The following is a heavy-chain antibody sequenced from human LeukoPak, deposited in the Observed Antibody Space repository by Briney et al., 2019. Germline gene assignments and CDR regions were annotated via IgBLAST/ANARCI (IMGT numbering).Heavy chain of an antibody. V-gene: IGHV5-51*01. D-gene: IGHD4-11*01. Sequence: GESLKISCKGSGYSFTSYWIVCVRQMPGKGLEWMVIIYPGDSDTTYSPSFQSQVTISADKSISTAYLQWSSLKASDTAMYYCAREMTTVTPYYSAYWGQGTLVTVSS. CDR1: GYSFTSYW. CDR2: IYPGDSDT. CDR3: AREMTTVTPYYSAY. J-gene: IGHJ4*02.